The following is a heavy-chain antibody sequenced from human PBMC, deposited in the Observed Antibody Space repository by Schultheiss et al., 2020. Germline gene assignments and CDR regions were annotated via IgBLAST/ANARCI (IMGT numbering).Heavy chain of an antibody. V-gene: IGHV1-18*04. CDR3: ARLAYCGGDCYSFAAYYYYYYGMDV. D-gene: IGHD2-21*02. CDR1: GYTFTGYY. CDR2: ISAYNGNT. J-gene: IGHJ6*02. Sequence: ASVKVSCKASGYTFTGYYMHWVRQAPGQGLEWMGWISAYNGNTNYAQKLQGRVTMTTDTSTSTAYMELRSLRSDDTAVYYCARLAYCGGDCYSFAAYYYYYYGMDVWGQGTTVTVSS.